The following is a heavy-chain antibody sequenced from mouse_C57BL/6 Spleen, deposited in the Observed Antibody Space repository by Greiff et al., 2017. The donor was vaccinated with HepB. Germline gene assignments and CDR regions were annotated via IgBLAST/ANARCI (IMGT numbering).Heavy chain of an antibody. Sequence: VKLVESGAELARPGASVKLSCKASGYTFTSYGISWVKQRTGQGLEWIGEIYPRSGNTYYNEKFKGKATLTADKSSSTAYMELRSLTSEDSAVYFCARYYDSSYRYFDVWGTGTTVTVSS. CDR3: ARYYDSSYRYFDV. D-gene: IGHD1-1*01. J-gene: IGHJ1*03. V-gene: IGHV1-81*01. CDR2: IYPRSGNT. CDR1: GYTFTSYG.